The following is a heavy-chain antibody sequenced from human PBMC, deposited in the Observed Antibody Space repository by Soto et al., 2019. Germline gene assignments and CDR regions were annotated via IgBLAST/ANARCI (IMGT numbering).Heavy chain of an antibody. CDR1: GGTFSSYA. Sequence: QVQLVQSGAEVKKPGSSVKVSCKASGGTFSSYAISWVRQAPGQGLEWMGGIIPIFGTANYAQKFQGRVTITADESTSTAYMELSSLRSEDTAVYYCASPTVTLQYYYYYYGMDVWGQGTTVTVSS. J-gene: IGHJ6*02. CDR2: IIPIFGTA. V-gene: IGHV1-69*01. D-gene: IGHD4-4*01. CDR3: ASPTVTLQYYYYYYGMDV.